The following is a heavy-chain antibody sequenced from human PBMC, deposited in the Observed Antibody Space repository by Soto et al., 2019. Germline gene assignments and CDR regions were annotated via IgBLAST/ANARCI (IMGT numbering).Heavy chain of an antibody. D-gene: IGHD2-2*01. J-gene: IGHJ6*02. CDR1: GGSISNYH. CDR2: IYYSGST. CDR3: ARGDCTSTSCYYYYGMDV. Sequence: VQLQESGPGLVKPSETLSLTCTVSGGSISNYHWSWIRQPPGKGLESIGYIYYSGSTNYNPSLKSRVTISVDTSKNQFSLKLSSVTAADTAVYYCARGDCTSTSCYYYYGMDVWGQGTTVTVSS. V-gene: IGHV4-59*01.